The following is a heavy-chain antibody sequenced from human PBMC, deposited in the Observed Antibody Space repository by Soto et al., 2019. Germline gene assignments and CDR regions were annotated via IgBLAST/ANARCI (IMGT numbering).Heavy chain of an antibody. Sequence: GASVKVSCKASGFTFTIYGVTWVRQAPGQGLEWMGWVSANNLNTNYAQKFQGRVTMTTDTSTSTAYMELRSLRSDDTAVYYCARDLYGDRDYWGQGTLVTVSS. CDR2: VSANNLNT. D-gene: IGHD4-17*01. CDR1: GFTFTIYG. CDR3: ARDLYGDRDY. J-gene: IGHJ4*02. V-gene: IGHV1-18*01.